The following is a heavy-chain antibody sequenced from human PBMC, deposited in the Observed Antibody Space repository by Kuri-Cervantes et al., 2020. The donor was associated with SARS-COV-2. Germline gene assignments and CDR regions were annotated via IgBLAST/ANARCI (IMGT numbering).Heavy chain of an antibody. Sequence: SETLSLTCAVYGGSFSGYYWSWIRQPAGKGLEWIGYIYTSGGTNYNPSLKSRVSISADTSKNQFSLKLSSVTAADTAVYYCARMSYTGWYYFDYWGQGTLVTVSS. CDR1: GGSFSGYY. CDR2: IYTSGGT. V-gene: IGHV4-4*09. D-gene: IGHD6-19*01. CDR3: ARMSYTGWYYFDY. J-gene: IGHJ4*02.